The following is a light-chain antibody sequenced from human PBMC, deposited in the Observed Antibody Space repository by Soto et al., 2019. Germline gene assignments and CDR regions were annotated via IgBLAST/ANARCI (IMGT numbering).Light chain of an antibody. CDR2: AAS. J-gene: IGKJ4*01. CDR1: QDISSW. V-gene: IGKV1-12*01. Sequence: DIQMTQSPSSVSASVGDRFTITCRASQDISSWVAWYQQKPGKAPKLLISAASSLQSGVPRRFSGSGSGTDFTLIISSLQPEDFATYFCQQGDSFPFTFGGGTKVDIK. CDR3: QQGDSFPFT.